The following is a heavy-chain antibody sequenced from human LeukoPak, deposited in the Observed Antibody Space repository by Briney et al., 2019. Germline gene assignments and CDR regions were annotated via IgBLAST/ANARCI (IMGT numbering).Heavy chain of an antibody. Sequence: ASVKVSCKAYGYSFIDYYIHWVRQAPGQGLEWMGWINPKNGGTYYAQKFRGRVTMTRDTPITTAYMELTRLRSDDTALYYCAREPPHYDNLGGNSIYYYGLDVWGQGTTVTVSS. V-gene: IGHV1-2*02. CDR1: GYSFIDYY. CDR2: INPKNGGT. CDR3: AREPPHYDNLGGNSIYYYGLDV. J-gene: IGHJ6*02. D-gene: IGHD3-9*01.